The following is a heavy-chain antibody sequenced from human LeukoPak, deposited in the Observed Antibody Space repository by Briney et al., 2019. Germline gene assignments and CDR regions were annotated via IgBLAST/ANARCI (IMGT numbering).Heavy chain of an antibody. CDR2: IYTSGST. CDR3: ARGARIQSWLDYIDY. D-gene: IGHD5-18*01. V-gene: IGHV4-4*07. J-gene: IGHJ4*02. CDR1: GRPNSSYY. Sequence: PSDPLSLPCTVSGRPNSSYYWSWLRQPAGKGREWIVRIYTSGSTNYNPSLKSRVTMSVDTTKNQFSLKLSSVTAADTAVYYCARGARIQSWLDYIDYWGQGTLVTVSS.